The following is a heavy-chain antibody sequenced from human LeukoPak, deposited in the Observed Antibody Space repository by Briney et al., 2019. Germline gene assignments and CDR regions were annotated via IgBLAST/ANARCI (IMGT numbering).Heavy chain of an antibody. D-gene: IGHD3-22*01. CDR1: GGSISSGSYY. V-gene: IGHV4-61*02. CDR3: ARGGPGYDSSGLNWFDP. Sequence: PSETLSLTCTVSGGSISSGSYYWSWIRQPAGKGLEWIGRIYTSGSTNYNPSLKSRVTISVDTSKNQFSLKLSSATAADTAVYYCARGGPGYDSSGLNWFDPWGQGTLVTVSS. J-gene: IGHJ5*02. CDR2: IYTSGST.